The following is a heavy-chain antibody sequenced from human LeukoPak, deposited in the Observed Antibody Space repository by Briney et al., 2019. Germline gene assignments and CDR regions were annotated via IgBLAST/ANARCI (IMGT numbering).Heavy chain of an antibody. D-gene: IGHD3-3*01. CDR2: IYTSRST. V-gene: IGHV4-61*02. J-gene: IGHJ6*03. Sequence: SQTLSLTCTVSGGSISSGTYYWSWIRQPAGKGLEWIGRIYTSRSTNYNPSLESRVTISEDTSKNQFSLKLSSVTAADTAVYYCAREGILRFSYYMDVWGKGTTVTVSS. CDR1: GGSISSGTYY. CDR3: AREGILRFSYYMDV.